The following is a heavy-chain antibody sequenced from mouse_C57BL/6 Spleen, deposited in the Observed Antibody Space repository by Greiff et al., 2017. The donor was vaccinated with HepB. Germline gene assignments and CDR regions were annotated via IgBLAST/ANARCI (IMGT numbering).Heavy chain of an antibody. J-gene: IGHJ4*01. D-gene: IGHD1-2*01. Sequence: QVQLKQPGAELVMPGASVKLSCKASGYTFTSYWMHWVKQRPGQGLEWIGEIDPSDSYTNYNQKFKGKSTLTVDKSSSTAYMQLSSLTSEDSAVYYCARAAGGGAMDYWGQGTSVTVSS. CDR2: IDPSDSYT. V-gene: IGHV1-69*01. CDR3: ARAAGGGAMDY. CDR1: GYTFTSYW.